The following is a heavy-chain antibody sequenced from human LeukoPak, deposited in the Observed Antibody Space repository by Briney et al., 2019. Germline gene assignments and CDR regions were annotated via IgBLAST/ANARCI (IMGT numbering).Heavy chain of an antibody. CDR2: ITTTGSTI. D-gene: IGHD6-13*01. CDR1: GFRFSDYY. Sequence: GGSLRLSCAASGFRFSDYYMSWIRQAPGKGLDLLSYITTTGSTIYYADSVKGRFTISRDNSKNTLYLQMNSLRAEDTAVFYCARSVMAAGATRAYDIWGQGTMVTVSS. J-gene: IGHJ3*02. CDR3: ARSVMAAGATRAYDI. V-gene: IGHV3-11*04.